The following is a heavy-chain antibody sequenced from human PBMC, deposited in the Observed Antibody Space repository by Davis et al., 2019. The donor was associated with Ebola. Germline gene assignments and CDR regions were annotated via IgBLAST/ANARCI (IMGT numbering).Heavy chain of an antibody. Sequence: PGGSLRLSCEASGFAFDDYTMRWLRQAPGKGLEWVSLIRWDGGHAVYVDSVKGRFTISRDNSKNSLFLQMTGLRTEDSALYYCAKSPYDSRGYLVSWGQGTLATVSS. D-gene: IGHD3-22*01. CDR1: GFAFDDYT. J-gene: IGHJ4*02. CDR3: AKSPYDSRGYLVS. CDR2: IRWDGGHA. V-gene: IGHV3-43*01.